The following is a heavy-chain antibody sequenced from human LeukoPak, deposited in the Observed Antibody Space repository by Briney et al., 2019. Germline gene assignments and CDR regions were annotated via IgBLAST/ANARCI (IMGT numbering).Heavy chain of an antibody. J-gene: IGHJ4*02. CDR3: AGRYCSGGSCYFDY. V-gene: IGHV3-11*06. D-gene: IGHD2-15*01. CDR1: GFTFSDYY. CDR2: ISSSSSYT. Sequence: GSLRLSCAASGFTFSDYYMSWIRQAPGKGLEWVSYISSSSSYTNYADSVKGRFTISRDNAKNSLYLQMNSLRAEDTAVYYCAGRYCSGGSCYFDYWGQGTLVTVSS.